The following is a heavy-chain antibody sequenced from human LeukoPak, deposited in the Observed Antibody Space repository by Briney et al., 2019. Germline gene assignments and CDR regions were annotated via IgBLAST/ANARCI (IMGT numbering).Heavy chain of an antibody. D-gene: IGHD6-19*01. CDR1: GFTVSSNY. J-gene: IGHJ3*02. V-gene: IGHV3-66*01. CDR3: ARVRIAVAGYDAFDI. Sequence: GGSLRLSCAASGFTVSSNYMSWVRQAPGKGLEWVSVIYSGGSTYYADSVKGRFTISRDNSKNTLYLQMNSLRVEDTAEYYCARVRIAVAGYDAFDIWGQGTMVTVSS. CDR2: IYSGGST.